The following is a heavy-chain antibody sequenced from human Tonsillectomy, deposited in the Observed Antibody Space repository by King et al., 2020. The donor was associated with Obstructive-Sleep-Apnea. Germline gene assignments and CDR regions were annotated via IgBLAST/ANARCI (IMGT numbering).Heavy chain of an antibody. Sequence: VQLVESGGGLVQPGGSLRLSCAASGFTFSSYSMNWVRQAPGKGLEWVSYISSSSMTIFYADSVKGRFTISRDNAKNSLYLQMNSLRAEDTAVYYCARARGGYNYFDYWGQGTLVTVSS. CDR2: ISSSSMTI. CDR3: ARARGGYNYFDY. V-gene: IGHV3-48*04. D-gene: IGHD5-24*01. CDR1: GFTFSSYS. J-gene: IGHJ4*02.